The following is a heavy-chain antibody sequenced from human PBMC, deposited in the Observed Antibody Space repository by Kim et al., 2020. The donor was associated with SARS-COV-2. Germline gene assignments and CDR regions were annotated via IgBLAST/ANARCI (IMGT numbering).Heavy chain of an antibody. Sequence: TTEHATSVKDRFTISRDDSKRSAYLQMNSLKTEDTAVYYCTRDRETYFDNWGQGTLVTVSS. J-gene: IGHJ4*02. D-gene: IGHD1-26*01. V-gene: IGHV3-49*02. CDR2: TT. CDR3: TRDRETYFDN.